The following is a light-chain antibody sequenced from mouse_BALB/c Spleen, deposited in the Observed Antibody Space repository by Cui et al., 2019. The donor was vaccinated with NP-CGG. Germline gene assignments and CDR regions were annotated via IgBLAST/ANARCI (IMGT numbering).Light chain of an antibody. CDR2: GTN. Sequence: QAVATQASALTTSPGETVTLTGRSSTGAVTTSNYDDWVQEKPDHLFTGLIGGTNNRVPGVPASFSGSLIGDKAALTITGAQTENEAISFCALWYSNHWVFGGGTKLTVL. V-gene: IGLV1*01. CDR3: ALWYSNHWV. J-gene: IGLJ1*01. CDR1: TGAVTTSNY.